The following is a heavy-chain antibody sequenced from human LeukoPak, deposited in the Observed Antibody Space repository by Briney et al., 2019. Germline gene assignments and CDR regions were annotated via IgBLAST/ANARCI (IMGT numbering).Heavy chain of an antibody. CDR1: GFTFSSYA. CDR2: ISTSSSYI. J-gene: IGHJ5*02. Sequence: GGTLRLSCAASGFTFSSYAMNWVRQASGKGLEWVSSISTSSSYIYYADSVKGRFTISRDNARNSLYLQMNTLRAEDTAVYSCARGADGVSSNSRGWFDPWGQGTLVTASS. D-gene: IGHD2-15*01. V-gene: IGHV3-21*01. CDR3: ARGADGVSSNSRGWFDP.